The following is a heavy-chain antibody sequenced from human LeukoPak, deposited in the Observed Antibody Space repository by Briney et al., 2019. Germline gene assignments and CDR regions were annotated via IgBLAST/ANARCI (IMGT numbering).Heavy chain of an antibody. CDR2: INPSSGGT. J-gene: IGHJ5*01. D-gene: IGHD1-26*01. V-gene: IGHV1-2*02. CDR1: GYTFSGYY. CDR3: ARDFSGSYDS. Sequence: GASVKVSCKASGYTFSGYYMHWVRRAPGQGLEWMGLINPSSGGTNYAQKFQGRVTMTRDTSISTAYMELSRLRSDDTAVYYCARDFSGSYDSWGQGTLVTVSS.